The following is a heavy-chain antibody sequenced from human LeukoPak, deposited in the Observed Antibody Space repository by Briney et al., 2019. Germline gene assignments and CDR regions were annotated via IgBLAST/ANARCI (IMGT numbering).Heavy chain of an antibody. Sequence: GRSLGLSCAASGFTFSTYTMHWVRQAPGRGLEWVAVISNDGSKKYYGDSVKGRFTISRDNSKNTLYLQMNSLRAEDTAVYYCARGVAGFNWFDPWGQGTLVTVSS. CDR2: ISNDGSKK. CDR1: GFTFSTYT. J-gene: IGHJ5*02. D-gene: IGHD6-19*01. CDR3: ARGVAGFNWFDP. V-gene: IGHV3-30*14.